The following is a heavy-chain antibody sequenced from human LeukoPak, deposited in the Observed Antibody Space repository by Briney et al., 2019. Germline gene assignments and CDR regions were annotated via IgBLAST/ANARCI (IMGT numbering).Heavy chain of an antibody. D-gene: IGHD1-26*01. Sequence: SETLSLTCAVYGGSFSGYYWSWIRQPPGKGLEWIGEINHSGSTNYNPSLKSRVTVSVDTSKNQFSLKLSSVTAADTAVYYCARHISTYSGSYRWFDPWGQGTLVTVSS. CDR1: GGSFSGYY. V-gene: IGHV4-34*01. J-gene: IGHJ5*02. CDR3: ARHISTYSGSYRWFDP. CDR2: INHSGST.